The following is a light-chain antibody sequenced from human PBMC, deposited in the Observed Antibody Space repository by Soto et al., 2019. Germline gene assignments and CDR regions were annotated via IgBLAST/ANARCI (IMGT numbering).Light chain of an antibody. V-gene: IGKV3-20*01. J-gene: IGKJ2*01. Sequence: EIVLTQSPGTLSLSPGERATLSCRTSQSVSSSYLAWYQQKPGQAPRLLIYGASNRATGIPDRFSGSGSGTEFTLTISRLEAADFAVYFCQQYGSSPLYTFGQGTKLEIK. CDR2: GAS. CDR3: QQYGSSPLYT. CDR1: QSVSSSY.